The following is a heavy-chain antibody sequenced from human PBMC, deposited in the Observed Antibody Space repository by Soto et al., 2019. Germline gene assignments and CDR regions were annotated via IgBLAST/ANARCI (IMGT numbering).Heavy chain of an antibody. CDR2: ISGSGGST. Sequence: EVQLLESGGGLVQPGGSLRLSCAASGFTFSSYAMSWVRQAPGKGLEWVSAISGSGGSTYYADSVKGRFTISRDNSKNTLYLQMNSLRAADTAVYYCAKEMDYYDSSALSFDIWGQGTMVTVSS. D-gene: IGHD3-22*01. CDR1: GFTFSSYA. CDR3: AKEMDYYDSSALSFDI. J-gene: IGHJ3*02. V-gene: IGHV3-23*01.